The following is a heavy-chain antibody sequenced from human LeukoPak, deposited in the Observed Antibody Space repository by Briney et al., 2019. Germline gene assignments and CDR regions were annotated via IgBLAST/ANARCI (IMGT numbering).Heavy chain of an antibody. CDR3: ARGYYSSGWPDAFDI. Sequence: ASVKVSCKASGYTFTSYDINWVRQATGQGLEWMGWMNPNSGNTGYAQKFQGRVTMTRNTSISTAYMGLSSLRSEDTAVYYCARGYYSSGWPDAFDIWGQGTMVTVSS. D-gene: IGHD6-19*01. CDR2: MNPNSGNT. CDR1: GYTFTSYD. J-gene: IGHJ3*02. V-gene: IGHV1-8*01.